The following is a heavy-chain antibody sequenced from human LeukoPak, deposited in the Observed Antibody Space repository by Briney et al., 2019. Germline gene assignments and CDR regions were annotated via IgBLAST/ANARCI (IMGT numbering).Heavy chain of an antibody. V-gene: IGHV3-53*04. Sequence: PGGSLRLSCAASGFTVSSNYMSWVRQAPGKGLEWVSVIYSGGSTYYADSVKGRFTISRHNSKNTLYLQMNSLRAEDTAVYYCARDATKDSSGYGYWGQGTLVTVSS. J-gene: IGHJ4*02. D-gene: IGHD3-22*01. CDR1: GFTVSSNY. CDR3: ARDATKDSSGYGY. CDR2: IYSGGST.